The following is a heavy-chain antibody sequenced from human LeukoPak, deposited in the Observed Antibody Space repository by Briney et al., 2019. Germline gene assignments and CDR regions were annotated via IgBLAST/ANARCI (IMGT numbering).Heavy chain of an antibody. CDR3: ARGRLEMVRGVMRRIRKGFFDY. J-gene: IGHJ4*02. Sequence: PSETLSLTCTLSGASISSSSYYWGWIRQPPGKGLEWIGSIYYSGSTYYNPSLKSRVTISVDTSKNQFSLKLSSVTAADTAVYYCARGRLEMVRGVMRRIRKGFFDYWGQGTLVTVSS. D-gene: IGHD3-10*01. CDR1: GASISSSSYY. V-gene: IGHV4-39*07. CDR2: IYYSGST.